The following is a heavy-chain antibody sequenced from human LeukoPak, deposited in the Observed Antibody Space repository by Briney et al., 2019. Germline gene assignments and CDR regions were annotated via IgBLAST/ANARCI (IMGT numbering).Heavy chain of an antibody. CDR3: ARDRRQQLVQGDWFDP. CDR2: IYNNEST. Sequence: PSETLSLTCTVSGDAVYYWNWIRQPAGKGLEWIGRIYNNESTWSNPSLKSRVSMSIDTSKNQFSLKLSSVTAADAAVYYCARDRRQQLVQGDWFDPWGQGSLVTVSS. V-gene: IGHV4-4*07. D-gene: IGHD6-13*01. CDR1: GDAVYY. J-gene: IGHJ5*02.